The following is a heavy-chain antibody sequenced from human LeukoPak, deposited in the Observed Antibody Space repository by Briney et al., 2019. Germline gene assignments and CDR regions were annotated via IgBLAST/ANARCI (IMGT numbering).Heavy chain of an antibody. V-gene: IGHV3-73*01. CDR2: IRSKANSYAT. CDR1: GFTFSGSA. J-gene: IGHJ6*02. D-gene: IGHD5-12*01. CDR3: TRLEDSGYDYYYYYGMDV. Sequence: GGSLRLSCAASGFTFSGSAMHWVRQASGKGLEWVGRIRSKANSYATAYAASVKGRFTISRDDSKNKAYLQMNSLKTEDTAVYYCTRLEDSGYDYYYYYGMDVWGQGTTVTVSS.